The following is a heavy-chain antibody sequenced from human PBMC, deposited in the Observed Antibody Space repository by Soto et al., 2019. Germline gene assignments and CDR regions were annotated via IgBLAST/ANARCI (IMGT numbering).Heavy chain of an antibody. D-gene: IGHD6-6*01. CDR3: AKELYPLAVLDSSSSWGDY. CDR1: GFTFSDYG. V-gene: IGHV3-30*18. Sequence: QVQLVESGGGVAQPGRSLRLSCAVSGFTFSDYGMHWVRQAPGKGLEWVAAVSYDGSYKYYADSVKGRFTVSRDLSGNTLFLQMNSLRLEDTAVYFCAKELYPLAVLDSSSSWGDYWGQGTLVAVSS. J-gene: IGHJ4*02. CDR2: VSYDGSYK.